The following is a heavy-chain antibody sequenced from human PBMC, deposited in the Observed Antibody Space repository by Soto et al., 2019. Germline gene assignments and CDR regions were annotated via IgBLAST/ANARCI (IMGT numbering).Heavy chain of an antibody. CDR1: GGSISSYY. J-gene: IGHJ4*02. D-gene: IGHD4-17*01. CDR3: ARVGGYGDYVYNFDY. CDR2: IYYSGST. Sequence: SETLSLTCTVSGGSISSYYWSWIRQPPGKGLEWIGYIYYSGSTNYNPSLKSRVTISVDTSKNQFSLKLSSVTAADTAVYYCARVGGYGDYVYNFDYWGQGTLVTVSS. V-gene: IGHV4-59*01.